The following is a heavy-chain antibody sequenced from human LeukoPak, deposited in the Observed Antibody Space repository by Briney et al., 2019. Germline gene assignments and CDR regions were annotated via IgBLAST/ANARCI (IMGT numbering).Heavy chain of an antibody. CDR1: GGSFSGYY. CDR3: AREDYDILTGYYSHY. D-gene: IGHD3-9*01. V-gene: IGHV4-34*01. J-gene: IGHJ4*02. Sequence: SETLSLTCAVYGGSFSGYYWSWIRQPPGTGLEWIGEINHSGSTNYNPSLKSRVTISVDTSKNQFSLKLSSVTAADTAVYYCAREDYDILTGYYSHYWGQGTLVTVSS. CDR2: INHSGST.